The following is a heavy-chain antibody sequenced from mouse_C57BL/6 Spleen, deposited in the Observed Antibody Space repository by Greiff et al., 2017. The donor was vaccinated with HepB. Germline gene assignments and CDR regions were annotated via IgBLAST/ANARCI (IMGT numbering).Heavy chain of an antibody. J-gene: IGHJ2*01. Sequence: EVMLVESGGGLVQSGRSLRLSCATSGFTFSDFYMEWVRQAPGKGLEWIAASRNKANDYTTEYSASVKGRFIVSRDTSQSILYLQMNALRAEDTAIYYCARDARGLRFDYWGQGTTLTVSS. CDR1: GFTFSDFY. CDR3: ARDARGLRFDY. V-gene: IGHV7-1*01. D-gene: IGHD2-4*01. CDR2: SRNKANDYTT.